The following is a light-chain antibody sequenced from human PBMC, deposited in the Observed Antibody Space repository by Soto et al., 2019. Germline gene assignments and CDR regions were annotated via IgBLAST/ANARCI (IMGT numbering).Light chain of an antibody. J-gene: IGLJ1*01. CDR3: SSYTSNRGV. CDR1: SSDVGGYNY. CDR2: EVS. Sequence: QSALTQPASVSGSPGQSITISCTGTSSDVGGYNYVSWYQRHPGKAPKLMIYEVSNRPSGVSDRFSGSKSGNTASLTISGLQAEDEADYYCSSYTSNRGVFGTGTKLTVL. V-gene: IGLV2-14*01.